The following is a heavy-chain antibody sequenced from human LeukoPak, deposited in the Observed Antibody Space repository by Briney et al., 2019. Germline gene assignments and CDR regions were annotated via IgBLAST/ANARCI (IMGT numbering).Heavy chain of an antibody. CDR3: ARAIAAPPPRGY. V-gene: IGHV4-59*12. J-gene: IGHJ4*02. D-gene: IGHD6-6*01. CDR2: IYYSGST. Sequence: SETLSLTCTVSGGSISSYYWSWIRQPPGKGLEWIGYIYYSGSTNYNPSLKSRVTISVDTSKNQFSLKLSSVTAADTAVYYCARAIAAPPPRGYWGQGTLVTVSS. CDR1: GGSISSYY.